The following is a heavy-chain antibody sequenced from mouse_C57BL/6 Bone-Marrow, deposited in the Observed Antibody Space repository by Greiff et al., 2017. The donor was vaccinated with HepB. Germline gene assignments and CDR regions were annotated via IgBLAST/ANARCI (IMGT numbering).Heavy chain of an antibody. CDR2: IRLKSDNYAT. D-gene: IGHD1-1*01. J-gene: IGHJ4*01. CDR3: TDITTERDYYAMDY. V-gene: IGHV6-3*01. CDR1: GFTFSNYW. Sequence: EVKLQESGGGLVQPGGSMKLSCVASGFTFSNYWMNWVRQSPEKGLEWVAQIRLKSDNYATHYAESVKGRFTISRDDSKSSVYLQMNNLRAEDTGIYYCTDITTERDYYAMDYWGQGTSVTVSS.